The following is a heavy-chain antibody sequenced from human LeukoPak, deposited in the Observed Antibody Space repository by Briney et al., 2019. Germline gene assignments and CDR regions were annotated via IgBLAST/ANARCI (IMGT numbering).Heavy chain of an antibody. CDR2: IGSSSSSI. V-gene: IGHV3-48*01. J-gene: IGHJ4*02. D-gene: IGHD5-18*01. CDR1: GFTFSSYW. CDR3: AKTLGGTAMGLGFFDY. Sequence: GGSLRLSCAASGFTFSSYWMSWVRQAPGKGLEWVSYIGSSSSSIYYADSVKGRFTISRDNSKNTLYLQMNSLRAEDTAVYYCAKTLGGTAMGLGFFDYWGQGTLVTVSS.